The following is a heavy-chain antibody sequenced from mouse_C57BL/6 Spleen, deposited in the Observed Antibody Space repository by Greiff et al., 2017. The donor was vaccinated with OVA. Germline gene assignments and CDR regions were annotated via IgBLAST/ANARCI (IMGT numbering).Heavy chain of an antibody. CDR3: ARTHGSSYYFDY. CDR1: GYTFTSYW. V-gene: IGHV1-69*01. CDR2: IDPSDSYT. J-gene: IGHJ2*01. Sequence: QVQLQQPGAELVMPGASVKLSCKASGYTFTSYWMHWVKQRPGQGLEWIGEIDPSDSYTNYNQKFKGKSTLTVDKSSSTAYMQLSSLTSEDSAVYYCARTHGSSYYFDYWGQGTTLTVSS. D-gene: IGHD1-1*01.